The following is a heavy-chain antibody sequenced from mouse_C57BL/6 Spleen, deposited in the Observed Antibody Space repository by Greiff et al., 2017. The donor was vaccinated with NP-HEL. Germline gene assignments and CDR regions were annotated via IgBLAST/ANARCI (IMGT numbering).Heavy chain of an antibody. CDR2: ISSGGSYT. J-gene: IGHJ2*01. CDR3: ARQGGNYFDY. V-gene: IGHV5-6*01. Sequence: DVQLQESGGDLVKPGGSLKLSCAASGFTFSSYGMSWVRQTPDKRLEWVATISSGGSYTYYPDSVKGRFTISRDNAKNTLYLQMSSLKSEDTAMYYCARQGGNYFDYWGQGTTLTVSS. CDR1: GFTFSSYG.